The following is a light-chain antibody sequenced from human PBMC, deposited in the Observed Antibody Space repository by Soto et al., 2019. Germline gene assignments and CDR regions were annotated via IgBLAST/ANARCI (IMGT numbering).Light chain of an antibody. Sequence: AIRMTQSPSSLSASTGDRVNITFRASQGIRSYLAWYQQKPRKAHNLLIYAAYTLQSGVPSRLSGSGSEKEFTLTISFLQSEEFATNYCQQYYSHPRTFGQGTNGEN. CDR3: QQYYSHPRT. V-gene: IGKV1-8*01. J-gene: IGKJ1*01. CDR2: AAY. CDR1: QGIRSY.